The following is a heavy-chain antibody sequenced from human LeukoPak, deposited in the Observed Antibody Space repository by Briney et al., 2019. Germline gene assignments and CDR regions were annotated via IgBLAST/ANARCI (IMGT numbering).Heavy chain of an antibody. Sequence: GGSLRLSCAASGFTFSSYWMHWVRQAPGKGLVWVSRINSDGSSTSYADSVKGRFTISRDNAKNTLYLQMNSLRAEDTAVYYCARGGGYYDSSGYYYGLLFDYWGQGTLVTVSS. CDR1: GFTFSSYW. CDR2: INSDGSST. V-gene: IGHV3-74*01. D-gene: IGHD3-22*01. CDR3: ARGGGYYDSSGYYYGLLFDY. J-gene: IGHJ4*02.